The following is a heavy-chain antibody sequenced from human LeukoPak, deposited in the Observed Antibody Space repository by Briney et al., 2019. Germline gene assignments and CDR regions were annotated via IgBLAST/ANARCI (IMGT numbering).Heavy chain of an antibody. CDR3: ARGPNSNWSGLDF. CDR2: ISPTGSTT. D-gene: IGHD6-6*01. Sequence: GGSLRLSCTASGFSFSGHWMHWARQLPGKGLVWVSRISPTGSTTSYADSVKGRFTVSRDNAKNTLYLQVNNLRAEDTAVYYCARGPNSNWSGLDFWGQGTLLPVSS. J-gene: IGHJ4*02. V-gene: IGHV3-74*01. CDR1: GFSFSGHW.